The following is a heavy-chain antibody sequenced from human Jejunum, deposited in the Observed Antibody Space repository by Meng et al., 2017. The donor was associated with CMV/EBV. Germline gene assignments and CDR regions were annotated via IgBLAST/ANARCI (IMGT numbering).Heavy chain of an antibody. CDR1: GISFSNSG. D-gene: IGHD3-10*01. CDR3: VKDKGRTALDY. J-gene: IGHJ4*02. CDR2: IRNDGSEI. V-gene: IGHV3-30*02. Sequence: LQLVESGGGVVNPGGSLRLSCVTSGISFSNSGMHWVRQDPGKGLEWVVFIRNDGSEIYYVDSVKGRFTISRDNSKNTVYLQMDSLRVEDTGIYYCVKDKGRTALDYWGQGSLVTVSS.